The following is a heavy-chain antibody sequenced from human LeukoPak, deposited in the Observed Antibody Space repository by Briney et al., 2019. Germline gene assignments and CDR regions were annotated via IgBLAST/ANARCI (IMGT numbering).Heavy chain of an antibody. D-gene: IGHD1-7*01. J-gene: IGHJ6*02. CDR3: AKWTGTTFYYYYGMDV. Sequence: PGGSLRLSCAASGFTFSSYWMHWVRQAPGKGLEWVSAISGSGGSTYYADSVKGRFTISRDNSKNTLYLQMNSLRAEDTAVYYCAKWTGTTFYYYYGMDVWGQGTTVTVSS. V-gene: IGHV3-23*01. CDR2: ISGSGGST. CDR1: GFTFSSYW.